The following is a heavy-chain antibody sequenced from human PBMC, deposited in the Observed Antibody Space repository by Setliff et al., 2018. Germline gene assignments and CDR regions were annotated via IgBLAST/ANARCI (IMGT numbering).Heavy chain of an antibody. CDR3: ARMGTDYMMTRVNSYQYYFYMDV. V-gene: IGHV4-39*01. CDR1: GGSIRGSSYF. J-gene: IGHJ6*03. D-gene: IGHD5-18*01. Sequence: PSETLSLTCSVSGGSIRGSSYFWGWIRQPPGEGLEWIGNINDSGSTYYNPSLKSRVTISVDRSKNQVFLRMTSVTAADTSFYYCARMGTDYMMTRVNSYQYYFYMDVWGKGTTVTVSS. CDR2: INDSGST.